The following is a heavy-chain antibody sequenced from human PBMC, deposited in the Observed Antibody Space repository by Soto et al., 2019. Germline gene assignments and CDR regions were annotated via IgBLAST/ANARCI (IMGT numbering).Heavy chain of an antibody. V-gene: IGHV4-30-4*01. CDR1: GGSVTSDEDY. J-gene: IGHJ4*02. Sequence: QMQLQESGPGLVKPSETLSLTCTVSGGSVTSDEDYWSWIRQSPGKGLEWIGYISNSGSTGYNPSLKPRLSMSVDRSKNQFTLRLTSVTAADTAVYFCATESGSTYGYFDYWGQGTQVTVSS. D-gene: IGHD4-17*01. CDR3: ATESGSTYGYFDY. CDR2: ISNSGST.